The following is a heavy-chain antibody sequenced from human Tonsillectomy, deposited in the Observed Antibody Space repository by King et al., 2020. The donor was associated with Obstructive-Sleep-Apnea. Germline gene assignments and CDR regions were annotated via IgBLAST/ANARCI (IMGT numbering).Heavy chain of an antibody. Sequence: TLQESGPTVVKPTQTLTLTCTFSGFSLTTSGEGVGWIRQPPGKALEWLGIIYWDDDKHYSPSLKSRVTFTRDTSKNQVFFTMTNVEPVDTGTYFCARDNWGFDYWGQGILVTVSS. D-gene: IGHD1-1*01. CDR1: GFSLTTSGEG. CDR3: ARDNWGFDY. J-gene: IGHJ4*02. V-gene: IGHV2-5*02. CDR2: IYWDDDK.